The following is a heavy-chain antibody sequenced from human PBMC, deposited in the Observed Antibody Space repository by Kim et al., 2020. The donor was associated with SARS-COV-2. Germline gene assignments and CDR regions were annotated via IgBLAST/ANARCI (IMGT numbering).Heavy chain of an antibody. CDR3: PRGPMATIRLFDY. CDR1: GYTFTNYY. CDR2: ITPSGGST. V-gene: IGHV1-46*01. Sequence: ASVKVSCKAAGYTFTNYYFHWVRQAPGQGLEWMGIITPSGGSTTYAQKFQGRVTMTRDTSTSTVYMELSSLRSEDTAVYYCPRGPMATIRLFDYWGRGTLVIVSS. D-gene: IGHD3-16*01. J-gene: IGHJ4*02.